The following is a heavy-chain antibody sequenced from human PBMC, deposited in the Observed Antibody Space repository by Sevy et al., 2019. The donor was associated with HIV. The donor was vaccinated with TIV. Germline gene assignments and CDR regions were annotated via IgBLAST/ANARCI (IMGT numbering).Heavy chain of an antibody. CDR2: ISDSSNYI. Sequence: GGSLRLSCVASGFTLSSYIMNWVRQAPGKGLEWVSSISDSSNYIYYAYSVKGRFTISRDNAKNSLYLQMNSLRAEDTAVYYCARDLIRTLWYFDLWGRGSLVTVSS. CDR1: GFTLSSYI. CDR3: ARDLIRTLWYFDL. J-gene: IGHJ2*01. V-gene: IGHV3-21*01. D-gene: IGHD3-22*01.